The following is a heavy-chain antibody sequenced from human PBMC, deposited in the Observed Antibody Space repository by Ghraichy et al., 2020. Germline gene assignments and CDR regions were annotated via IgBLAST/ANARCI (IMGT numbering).Heavy chain of an antibody. CDR3: EPSEI. J-gene: IGHJ4*02. Sequence: GGSLRLSCAASEFTFSTYAMSWVRQAPGKGLEWVSSITDNGARTFYADSVRGRFTLSRDNSKNFLFLQMHSLRADDTTLYFCEPSEIWGQGTRVTVSS. CDR1: EFTFSTYA. CDR2: ITDNGART. D-gene: IGHD5-24*01. V-gene: IGHV3-23*01.